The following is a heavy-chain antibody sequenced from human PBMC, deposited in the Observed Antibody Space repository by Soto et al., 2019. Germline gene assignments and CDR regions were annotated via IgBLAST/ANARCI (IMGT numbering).Heavy chain of an antibody. CDR1: GFTFSTKV. CDR3: AKVSCSSTNLYVVSGASSYFDP. Sequence: EVQLLESGGGLVQPGGSLRLSCAASGFTFSTKVMSWVRQAPGKGLEWVSAMSGSRGYTYYADSVKGRFTISRDNSKNTLSLQNTSLTAEDTGVYYCAKVSCSSTNLYVVSGASSYFDPWGQGTLVIVSS. J-gene: IGHJ4*02. V-gene: IGHV3-23*01. CDR2: MSGSRGYT. D-gene: IGHD2-2*01.